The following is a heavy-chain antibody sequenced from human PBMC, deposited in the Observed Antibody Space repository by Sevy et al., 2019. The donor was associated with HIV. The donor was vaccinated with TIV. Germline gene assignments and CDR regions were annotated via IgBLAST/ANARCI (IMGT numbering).Heavy chain of an antibody. D-gene: IGHD3-22*01. J-gene: IGHJ3*02. CDR1: GFTFSDYY. V-gene: IGHV3-11*06. CDR2: ISSSSSYT. CDR3: ARDIHLTYYYDSSGYSLGAFDI. Sequence: GGSLRLSCAASGFTFSDYYMSWIRQAPGRGLEWVSYISSSSSYTNYADSVKGRFTISRDNAKNSLYLQVNSLRAEDTAVYYCARDIHLTYYYDSSGYSLGAFDIWGQRTMVTVSS.